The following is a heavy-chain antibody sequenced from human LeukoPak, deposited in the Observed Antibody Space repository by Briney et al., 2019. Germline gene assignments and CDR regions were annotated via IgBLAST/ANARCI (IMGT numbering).Heavy chain of an antibody. Sequence: GGSLRLPCAASGFTFSSYSMNWVRQAPGKGLEWVSSISSSSSYIYYADSVKGRFTISRDNAKNSLYLQMNSLRAEDTAVYYCARDGRYYYGSGSYYKDYWGQGTLVTVSS. V-gene: IGHV3-21*01. CDR3: ARDGRYYYGSGSYYKDY. D-gene: IGHD3-10*01. J-gene: IGHJ4*02. CDR2: ISSSSSYI. CDR1: GFTFSSYS.